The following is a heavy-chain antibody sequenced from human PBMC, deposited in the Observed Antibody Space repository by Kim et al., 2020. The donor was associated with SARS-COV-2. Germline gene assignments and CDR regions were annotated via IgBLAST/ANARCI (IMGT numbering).Heavy chain of an antibody. D-gene: IGHD6-13*01. CDR3: ARETAAAGITAEYFQH. CDR1: GGTFSSYA. CDR2: IIPIFGTA. V-gene: IGHV1-69*13. J-gene: IGHJ1*01. Sequence: SVKVSCKSSGGTFSSYAISWVRQAPGQGLEWMGGIIPIFGTANYAQKFQGRVTITADESTSTAYMELSSLRSEDTAVYYFARETAAAGITAEYFQHWGQ.